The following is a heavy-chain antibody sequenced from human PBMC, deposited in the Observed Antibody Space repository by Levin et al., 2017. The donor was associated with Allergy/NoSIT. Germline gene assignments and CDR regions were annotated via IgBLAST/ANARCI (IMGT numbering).Heavy chain of an antibody. CDR1: GYTFTGYY. CDR2: INPNSGGT. Sequence: PEASVKVSCKASGYTFTGYYMHWVRQAPGQGLEWMGWINPNSGGTNYAQKFQGRVTMTRDTSINTAYMELSRLRSDDTAVYYCARGGLYYYGSGSYFFDYWGQGTLVTVSS. V-gene: IGHV1-2*02. CDR3: ARGGLYYYGSGSYFFDY. D-gene: IGHD3-10*01. J-gene: IGHJ4*02.